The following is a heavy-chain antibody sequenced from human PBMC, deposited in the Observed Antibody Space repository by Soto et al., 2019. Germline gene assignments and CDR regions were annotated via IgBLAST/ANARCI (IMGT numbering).Heavy chain of an antibody. CDR3: ANSYYYDSGGFHY. D-gene: IGHD3-22*01. Sequence: PSETLSLTCTVSGGSISSYYWSWIRQPPGKGLEWIGFSHYGGSANYNPSLKSRVTMSVDTSKNQFSLKLTSVTAADTAVYYCANSYYYDSGGFHYWGQGTLVTVSS. CDR1: GGSISSYY. CDR2: SHYGGSA. J-gene: IGHJ4*02. V-gene: IGHV4-59*01.